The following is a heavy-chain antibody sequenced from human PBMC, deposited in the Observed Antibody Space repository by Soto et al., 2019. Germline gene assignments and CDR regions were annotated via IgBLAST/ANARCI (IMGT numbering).Heavy chain of an antibody. Sequence: ASVKVSCKASGYTFTSYGISWVRQAPGQGLEWMGWTSAYNGNTNYAQKLQGRVTMTTDTSTSTAYMELRSLRSDDTAVYYCARVMVAADLPENWGQGTLVTVSS. J-gene: IGHJ4*02. CDR1: GYTFTSYG. CDR3: ARVMVAADLPEN. D-gene: IGHD2-15*01. V-gene: IGHV1-18*01. CDR2: TSAYNGNT.